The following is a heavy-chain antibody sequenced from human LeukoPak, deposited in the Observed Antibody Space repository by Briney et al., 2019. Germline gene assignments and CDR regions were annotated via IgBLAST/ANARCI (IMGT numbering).Heavy chain of an antibody. J-gene: IGHJ4*02. D-gene: IGHD3-9*01. Sequence: GGSLRLSCAASGFTFSSYGMNWVRQAPGKGLEWVSYISDSSSTIYYADSVKGRLTVSRDNAKNSLYLQMNSLRAEDTAVYYCARWGATGYGDYWGQGTLVTVSS. V-gene: IGHV3-48*03. CDR1: GFTFSSYG. CDR2: ISDSSSTI. CDR3: ARWGATGYGDY.